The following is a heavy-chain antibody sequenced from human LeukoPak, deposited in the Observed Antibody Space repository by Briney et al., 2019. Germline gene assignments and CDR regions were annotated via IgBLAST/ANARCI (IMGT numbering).Heavy chain of an antibody. Sequence: SETLSLTCAVYGGSFSGYYWSWIRQPPGKGLEWIGEINHSGSTNYNPSLKSRVTISVDTSKNQFSLKLSSVTAADTAVYYCARERITYGSGSYSHYYYYMDVWGKGTTVTISS. V-gene: IGHV4-34*01. CDR1: GGSFSGYY. J-gene: IGHJ6*03. CDR2: INHSGST. D-gene: IGHD3-10*01. CDR3: ARERITYGSGSYSHYYYYMDV.